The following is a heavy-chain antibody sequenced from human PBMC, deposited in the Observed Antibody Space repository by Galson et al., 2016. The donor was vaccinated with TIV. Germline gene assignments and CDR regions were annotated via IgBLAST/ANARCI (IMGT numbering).Heavy chain of an antibody. V-gene: IGHV3-48*03. CDR2: IIESGRTI. J-gene: IGHJ4*02. D-gene: IGHD2-2*02. CDR3: AGGRRYCTTTSCYMDY. Sequence: SLRLSCAATGFSFSSYEMNWVRQAPGKGLEWVSYIIESGRTIYYADSVKGRFTISRDNAKNSLYLQMNSLRAEDTAVYYCAGGRRYCTTTSCYMDYWGQGTLVTVSS. CDR1: GFSFSSYE.